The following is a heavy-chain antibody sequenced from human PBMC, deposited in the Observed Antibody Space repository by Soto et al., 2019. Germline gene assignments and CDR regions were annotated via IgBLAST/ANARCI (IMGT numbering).Heavy chain of an antibody. CDR3: AIDLDDGCLGITFDL. Sequence: QVQLVQSGAEVRKPGSSVKVSCKASGGTFDKRAIYWMRQAPGQGLDCMGGIVPRFGTTNYAQKFQARVIMTADEATNTAYLEISNLTPDDTAVYYFAIDLDDGCLGITFDLCGQGKLVAVSS. V-gene: IGHV1-69*12. J-gene: IGHJ3*01. CDR2: IVPRFGTT. CDR1: GGTFDKRA. D-gene: IGHD7-27*01.